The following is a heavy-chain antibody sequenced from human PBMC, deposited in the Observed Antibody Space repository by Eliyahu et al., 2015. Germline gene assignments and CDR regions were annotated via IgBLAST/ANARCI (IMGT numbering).Heavy chain of an antibody. CDR1: GFTFXGKC. D-gene: IGHD6-13*01. J-gene: IGHJ4*02. V-gene: IGHV3-33*01. Sequence: QVQLVESGGGVVQPGXSLRLSCAASGFTFXGKCMXWVRQAPGKGLEWVAVIWYDGXNKYXADSVKGRFTISRDNSKNTLYLQMNSLRAEDTAVYYCARDIPSQLVPGAYWGQGTLVTVSS. CDR2: IWYDGXNK. CDR3: ARDIPSQLVPGAY.